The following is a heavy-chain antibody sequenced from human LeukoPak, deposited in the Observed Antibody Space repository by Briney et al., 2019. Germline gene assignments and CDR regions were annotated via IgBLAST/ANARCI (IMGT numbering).Heavy chain of an antibody. D-gene: IGHD5-12*01. CDR1: GGTFSSYA. CDR3: AKDRYGDYEAPFHYYMDA. J-gene: IGHJ6*03. V-gene: IGHV1-2*02. CDR2: INPNSGVT. Sequence: ASVKVSCKASGGTFSSYAISWVRQAPGQGLEWMGWINPNSGVTNHAQKLQGRVTITRYTSIDTAYMQLSRLRSDDTAVYYCAKDRYGDYEAPFHYYMDAWGRGTTVTVSS.